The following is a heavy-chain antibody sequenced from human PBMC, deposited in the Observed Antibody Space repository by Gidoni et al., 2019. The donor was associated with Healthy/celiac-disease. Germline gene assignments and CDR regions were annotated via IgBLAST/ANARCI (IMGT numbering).Heavy chain of an antibody. Sequence: VQLVQSGAEVKKPGASVKVSCKASGYTFTSFDFNWVRQATGQGLEWMGWMNPNSGNTGYAQKFQGRVTMTRNTSISTAYLELSSLRSEDTAVYYCARLRNYFGSSGYYYWGQGTLVTVSS. CDR3: ARLRNYFGSSGYYY. CDR2: MNPNSGNT. V-gene: IGHV1-8*01. D-gene: IGHD3-22*01. J-gene: IGHJ4*02. CDR1: GYTFTSFD.